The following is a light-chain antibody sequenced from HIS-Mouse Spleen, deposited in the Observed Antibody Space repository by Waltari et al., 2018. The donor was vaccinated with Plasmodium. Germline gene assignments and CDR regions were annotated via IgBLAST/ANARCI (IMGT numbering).Light chain of an antibody. J-gene: IGLJ3*02. V-gene: IGLV3-10*01. Sequence: SYELTQPPSVSVSPGQPARLTCSGDALPKKYAYWNQQKSGQDPVLVIYEDSKRPSGIPERFSGSSSGTMATLTISGAQVEDEADYYCYSTDSSGNHRVFGGGTKLTVL. CDR3: YSTDSSGNHRV. CDR1: ALPKKY. CDR2: EDS.